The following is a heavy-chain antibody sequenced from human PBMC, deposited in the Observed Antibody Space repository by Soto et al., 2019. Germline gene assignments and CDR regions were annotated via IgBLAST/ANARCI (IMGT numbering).Heavy chain of an antibody. CDR1: GFTFSGAW. V-gene: IGHV3-15*07. J-gene: IGHJ3*01. CDR2: IKSKNDGGTI. Sequence: GGSLRLSCAASGFTFSGAWFNWVRQAPGKGLEWVGRIKSKNDGGTIDYAAPVKDRFTISRENAQNSLFLQMDSLRAGDTAVYYCVRGGLQRRGLDVFEGRGPRTSVTVSS. D-gene: IGHD1-1*01. CDR3: VRGGLQRRGLDVFEG.